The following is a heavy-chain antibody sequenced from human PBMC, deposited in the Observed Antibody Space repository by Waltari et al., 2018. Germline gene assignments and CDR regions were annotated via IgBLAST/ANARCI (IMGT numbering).Heavy chain of an antibody. CDR3: GRESFGNDI. CDR2: IKREIDGGTA. CDR1: GYTFNNAW. J-gene: IGHJ4*02. Sequence: EVQLVESGGGLVKPGESLRLSCVGSGYTFNNAWMSWVRQAPGKGVEWVGRIKREIDGGTAEYVESVKYRFTISRDDAKNTLYLQMNSLKSEDSAVYFCGRESFGNDIWGQGTLVTVSS. D-gene: IGHD3-10*01. V-gene: IGHV3-15*01.